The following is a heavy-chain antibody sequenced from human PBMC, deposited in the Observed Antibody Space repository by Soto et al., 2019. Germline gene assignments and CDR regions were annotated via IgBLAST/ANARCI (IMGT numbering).Heavy chain of an antibody. Sequence: GGSLRLSCAASGFTFSSYGMHWVRQAPGKGLEWVAVIWYDGSNKYYADSVKGRFTISRDNSKNTLYLQMNSLRAEDTAVYYCARSTGGYYGMDVWGQGTTVTVSS. J-gene: IGHJ6*02. CDR1: GFTFSSYG. CDR2: IWYDGSNK. CDR3: ARSTGGYYGMDV. D-gene: IGHD3-10*01. V-gene: IGHV3-33*01.